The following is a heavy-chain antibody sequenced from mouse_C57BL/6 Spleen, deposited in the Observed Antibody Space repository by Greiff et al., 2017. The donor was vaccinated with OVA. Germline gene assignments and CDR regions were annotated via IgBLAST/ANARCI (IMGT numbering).Heavy chain of an antibody. J-gene: IGHJ4*01. CDR2: IDPNSGGT. D-gene: IGHD2-4*01. V-gene: IGHV1-72*01. CDR3: ARSDYDYDGASMDY. CDR1: GYTFTSYW. Sequence: QVQLQQPGAELVKPGASVQLSCKASGYTFTSYWMHWVKPRPGRGPEWIGRIDPNSGGTKYNEKFKSKATLTVDKPSSTAYMQLSSLTSEDSAVYYCARSDYDYDGASMDYWGQGTSVTVSS.